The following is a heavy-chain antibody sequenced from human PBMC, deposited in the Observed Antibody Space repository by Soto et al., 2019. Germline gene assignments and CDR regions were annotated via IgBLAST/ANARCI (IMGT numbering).Heavy chain of an antibody. CDR3: SRVSITYYYRASGQSYFAY. CDR1: GGSVSSGSYY. Sequence: LSLTCTVSGGSVSSGSYYRSCIRQPPGMGLEWIGYIFYSGTTNYNPAPKRRVTLSLYTAKNQFSLQLSAVTAADTAVYYCSRVSITYYYRASGQSYFAYWGRVTLLTVS. V-gene: IGHV4-61*01. J-gene: IGHJ4*02. D-gene: IGHD3-10*01. CDR2: IFYSGTT.